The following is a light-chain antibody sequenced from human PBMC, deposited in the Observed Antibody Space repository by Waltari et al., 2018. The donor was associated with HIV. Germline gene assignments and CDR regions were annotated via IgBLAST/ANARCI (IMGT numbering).Light chain of an antibody. V-gene: IGKV1-5*03. J-gene: IGKJ1*01. CDR1: QSISNW. CDR3: QQYNTYPRT. Sequence: DIHMTQSPSPLSASVGDRLTITCRASQSISNWLAWYQQKPGKAPKFLIYRASNLESGVPSRFSGSGSGTEFTLTISSLQPDDFATYFCQQYNTYPRTFGQGTKVEIK. CDR2: RAS.